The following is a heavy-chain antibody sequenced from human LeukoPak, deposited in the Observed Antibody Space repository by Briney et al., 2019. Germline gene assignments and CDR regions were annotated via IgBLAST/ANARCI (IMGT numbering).Heavy chain of an antibody. J-gene: IGHJ6*03. CDR1: GGSFSGYY. V-gene: IGHV4-34*01. Sequence: SETLSLTCAVYGGSFSGYYWSWIRQPPGKGLEWIGEINHSGSTNYNPSLKSRVTISVDTSKNQFSLKLSSVTAADTAVYYCARGYYDFWSGDYYYYYIDVWGKGTTVTVSS. D-gene: IGHD3-3*01. CDR2: INHSGST. CDR3: ARGYYDFWSGDYYYYYIDV.